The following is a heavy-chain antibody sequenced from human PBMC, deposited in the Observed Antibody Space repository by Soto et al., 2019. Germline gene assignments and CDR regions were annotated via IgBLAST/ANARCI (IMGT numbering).Heavy chain of an antibody. V-gene: IGHV5-51*01. D-gene: IGHD2-2*01. CDR2: IYPSDSDI. CDR1: WYSFTSHW. J-gene: IGHJ6*02. Sequence: GESLTISCQSSWYSFTSHWIAWVRQGPGKGLEWMGIIYPSDSDIRYRPSFQGQVTISVDKSISTAYLQWSSLKASDTATYYCARQDYSNSSGGMDGWGQGTSGTVSS. CDR3: ARQDYSNSSGGMDG.